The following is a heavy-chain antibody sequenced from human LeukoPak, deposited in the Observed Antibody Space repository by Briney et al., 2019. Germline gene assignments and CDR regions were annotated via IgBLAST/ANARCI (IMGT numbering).Heavy chain of an antibody. CDR2: ISGSGGST. CDR1: GFTFSSYA. D-gene: IGHD2-15*01. V-gene: IGHV3-23*01. CDR3: AKAQGATRLKKNFDY. Sequence: GGSLRLSCAASGFTFSSYAMSWVRQAPGKGLEWVSAISGSGGSTYYADSVKGRFTISRDNSKNTLYLQMNSLRAEDTAVYYCAKAQGATRLKKNFDYWGQGTLVTVSS. J-gene: IGHJ4*02.